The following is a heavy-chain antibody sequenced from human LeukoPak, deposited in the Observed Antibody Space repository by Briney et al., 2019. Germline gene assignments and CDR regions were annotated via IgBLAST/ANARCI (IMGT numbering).Heavy chain of an antibody. V-gene: IGHV4-61*02. CDR3: ARDRYYYDSSGYYYYFDY. D-gene: IGHD3-22*01. CDR2: IYTSGST. J-gene: IGHJ4*02. CDR1: GGSISSGSHY. Sequence: SETLSLTCTVSGGSISSGSHYWSWIRQPAGKGLEWIGRIYTSGSTNYNPSLKSRVTISVDTSKNQLSLKLSSVTAADTAVYYCARDRYYYDSSGYYYYFDYWGQGTLVTVSS.